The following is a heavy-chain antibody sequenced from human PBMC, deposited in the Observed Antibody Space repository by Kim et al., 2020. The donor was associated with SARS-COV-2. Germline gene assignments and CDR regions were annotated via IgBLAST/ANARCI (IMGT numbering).Heavy chain of an antibody. CDR2: ISESYTT. D-gene: IGHD3-16*02. CDR1: GFTFSSYR. V-gene: IGHV3-48*02. CDR3: AREAIMFEGVVVYHYFD. Sequence: GGSLRLSCTASGFTFSSYRLSWVRQAPGKGLEWVSHISESYTTHYGDSVKGRFTISRDNAKQSLYLQMNGLREEDTALYYCAREAIMFEGVVVYHYFD. J-gene: IGHJ4*01.